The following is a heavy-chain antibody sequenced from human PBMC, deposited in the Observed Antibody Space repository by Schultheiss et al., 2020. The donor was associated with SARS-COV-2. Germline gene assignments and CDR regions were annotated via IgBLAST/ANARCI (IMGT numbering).Heavy chain of an antibody. CDR1: GFTFSNYG. Sequence: GESLKISCATSGFTFSNYGMHWVRQAPGKGLEWVAIIWYDGSNKYYAASVKGRFTISRDNAKNTLYLQMNSLRAEDTAVYYCAKDTSYPITTLGYYYYYGMDVWGQGTTVTVSS. J-gene: IGHJ6*02. D-gene: IGHD1-1*01. CDR3: AKDTSYPITTLGYYYYYGMDV. CDR2: IWYDGSNK. V-gene: IGHV3-30*02.